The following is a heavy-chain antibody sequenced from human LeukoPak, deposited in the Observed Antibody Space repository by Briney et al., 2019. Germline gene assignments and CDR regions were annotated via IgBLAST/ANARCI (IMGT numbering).Heavy chain of an antibody. CDR2: INPNSGGT. D-gene: IGHD1-26*01. Sequence: ASVKVSCKSSGYTFTGYYMHWVRQAPGQGLGWMGLINPNSGGTNYAQKVQGRVTLTRDTAISTAYMELSRLRSDDTAVYYCARAGSYKDFYYFDYWGQGTLVTVSS. CDR3: ARAGSYKDFYYFDY. CDR1: GYTFTGYY. J-gene: IGHJ4*02. V-gene: IGHV1-2*02.